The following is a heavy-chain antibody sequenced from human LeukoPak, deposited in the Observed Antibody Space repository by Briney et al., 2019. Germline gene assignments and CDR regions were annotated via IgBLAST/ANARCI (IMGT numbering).Heavy chain of an antibody. D-gene: IGHD6-6*01. V-gene: IGHV4-61*02. CDR2: IYTSGST. J-gene: IGHJ6*03. Sequence: PSETLSLTCTVSGGSISSGSYYWSWIRQPAGKGLEWIGRIYTSGSTYYNPSLKSRVTMSVGTSKNQFSLRLSSVTAADTAFYYCARQSIAARGYYYYLDVWGKGTTVTVSS. CDR3: ARQSIAARGYYYYLDV. CDR1: GGSISSGSYY.